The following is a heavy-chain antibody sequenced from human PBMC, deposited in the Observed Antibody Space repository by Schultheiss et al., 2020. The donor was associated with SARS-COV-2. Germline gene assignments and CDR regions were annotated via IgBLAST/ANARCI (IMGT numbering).Heavy chain of an antibody. J-gene: IGHJ4*02. CDR2: IYYSGST. CDR3: AREFAAAGFDY. V-gene: IGHV4-38-2*02. Sequence: SETLSLTCTVSGYSISSGYYWGWIRQPPGKGLEWIGSIYYSGSTYYNPSLKSRVTISVDTSKNQFSLKLSSVTAADTAVYYCAREFAAAGFDYWGQGTLVTVSS. CDR1: GYSISSGYY. D-gene: IGHD2-15*01.